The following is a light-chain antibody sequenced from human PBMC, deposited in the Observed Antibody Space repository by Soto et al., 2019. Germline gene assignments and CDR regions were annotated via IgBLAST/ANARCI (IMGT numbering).Light chain of an antibody. CDR3: QQTLSFPPT. CDR1: QAIDSW. CDR2: TGS. Sequence: DIQMTQSPSSVSASVGDRVTITCRASQAIDSWLAWYQQKPGEAPKLLIFTGSLLHSGVPPRFSGSGAGTDFTLTIISLQPEDFATYYCQQTLSFPPTFSRGTKV. J-gene: IGKJ1*01. V-gene: IGKV1-12*01.